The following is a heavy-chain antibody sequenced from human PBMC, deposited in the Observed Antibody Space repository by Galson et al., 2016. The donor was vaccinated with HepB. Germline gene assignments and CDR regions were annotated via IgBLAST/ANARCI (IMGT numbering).Heavy chain of an antibody. J-gene: IGHJ4*02. CDR1: GFTFRSYA. V-gene: IGHV3-23*01. Sequence: SLRLSCAASGFTFRSYAMSWVRQAPGKGLEWVSSISGSGGSTYYADSARGRFTISRDNSKNTLYLQMNGLRAEDTAVYYCAKDPGPGHYVFWSGYYPFDYWGQGTLVTVSS. D-gene: IGHD3-3*01. CDR3: AKDPGPGHYVFWSGYYPFDY. CDR2: ISGSGGST.